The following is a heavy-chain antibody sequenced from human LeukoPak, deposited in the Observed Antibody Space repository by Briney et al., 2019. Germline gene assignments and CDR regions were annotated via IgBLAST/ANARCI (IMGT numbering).Heavy chain of an antibody. CDR1: GGTFSSYA. CDR3: ARDIRGTSSGWFDP. D-gene: IGHD2-2*01. J-gene: IGHJ5*02. CDR2: IIPIFGIA. V-gene: IGHV1-69*04. Sequence: SVKVSCKASGGTFSSYAISWVRQAPGQGLEWMGRIIPIFGIANYAQKFQGRVTITADKSTSTAYMELSSLRSEDTAVYYCARDIRGTSSGWFDPWGQGTLVTVSS.